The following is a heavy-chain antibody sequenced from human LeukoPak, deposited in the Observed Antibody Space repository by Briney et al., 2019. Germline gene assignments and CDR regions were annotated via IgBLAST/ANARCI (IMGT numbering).Heavy chain of an antibody. CDR3: AKDSQYYDFWSRYNHCYYYYMDV. J-gene: IGHJ6*03. CDR2: IPSGGTNT. V-gene: IGHV3-23*01. D-gene: IGHD3-3*01. CDR1: GFHFRTYN. Sequence: GGSLRLSCVGSGFHFRTYNMNWVRQAPGKGLEWVSGIPSGGTNTYYADSVKGRFTISRDNTENTLYLQMNSLRAEDTAIYYCAKDSQYYDFWSRYNHCYYYYMDVWGKGTTVTVSS.